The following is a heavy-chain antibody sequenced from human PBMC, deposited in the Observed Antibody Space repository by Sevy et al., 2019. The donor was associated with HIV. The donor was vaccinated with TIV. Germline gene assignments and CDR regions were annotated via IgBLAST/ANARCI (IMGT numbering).Heavy chain of an antibody. CDR3: ARDRGEILSSAFDY. CDR2: ISHDGRNNK. J-gene: IGHJ4*02. D-gene: IGHD3-16*01. Sequence: GGSLRLSCAASGFTFSDFRMHWVRQAPGKGLEWVAVISHDGRNNKYNVDSVKGGFTISRDNSKNTLYLLMNSLRAEDTAIYYCARDRGEILSSAFDYWGQGTLVTVSS. V-gene: IGHV3-30*03. CDR1: GFTFSDFR.